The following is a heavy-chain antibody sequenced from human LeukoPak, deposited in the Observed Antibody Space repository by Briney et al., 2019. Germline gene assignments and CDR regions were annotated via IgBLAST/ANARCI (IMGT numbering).Heavy chain of an antibody. J-gene: IGHJ5*02. Sequence: SSETLSLTCTVSGGSISSGSYYWSWIRQPAGKGLEWIGRIYTSGSTNYNPSLKSRVTISVDTSKNQFSLKLKSVTAADTAVYYCARQDPKVTFGGVIAHNWFDPWGQGTLVTVSS. CDR1: GGSISSGSYY. CDR2: IYTSGST. CDR3: ARQDPKVTFGGVIAHNWFDP. V-gene: IGHV4-61*02. D-gene: IGHD3-16*02.